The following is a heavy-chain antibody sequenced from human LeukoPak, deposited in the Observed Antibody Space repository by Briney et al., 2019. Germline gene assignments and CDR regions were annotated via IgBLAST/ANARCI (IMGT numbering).Heavy chain of an antibody. J-gene: IGHJ4*02. CDR3: AREGGYSSGWYVNYFDY. Sequence: PGGPLRLSCAASGFTFSSYAMSWVRQAPGKGLEWVSYISSSSSTIYYADSVKGRFTISRDNAKNSLYLQMNSLRDEDTAVYYCAREGGYSSGWYVNYFDYWGQGTLVTVSS. CDR2: ISSSSSTI. D-gene: IGHD6-19*01. CDR1: GFTFSSYA. V-gene: IGHV3-48*02.